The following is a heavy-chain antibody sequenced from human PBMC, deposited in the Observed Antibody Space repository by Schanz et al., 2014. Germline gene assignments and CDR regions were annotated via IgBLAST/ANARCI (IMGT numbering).Heavy chain of an antibody. Sequence: EVQLLESGGGLVQPGGSLRLSCAASGFTFGDYAMTWVRQAPGKGLEWVSAMNESHSTIYYADSVRGRFTISRDNAENTLFLQMNSLRADDTAVYYCARNRGSGGQNWYFDLWGRGTLVTVSS. V-gene: IGHV3-23*01. CDR2: MNESHSTI. J-gene: IGHJ2*01. CDR1: GFTFGDYA. D-gene: IGHD1-26*01. CDR3: ARNRGSGGQNWYFDL.